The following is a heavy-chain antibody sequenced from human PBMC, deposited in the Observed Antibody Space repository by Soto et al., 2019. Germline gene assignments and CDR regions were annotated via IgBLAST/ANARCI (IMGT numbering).Heavy chain of an antibody. Sequence: QVQLVESGGGEVQPGRSLRLSCAASGFTFSSYAMHWVRQAPGKGLEWVAVISYDGSNKYYADSVKGRFTISRDNSKNTLYLQINSLRAEDTAVYYCAKASYYYDSSGYYSSHWFDPWGQGTLVTVSS. CDR1: GFTFSSYA. D-gene: IGHD3-22*01. CDR3: AKASYYYDSSGYYSSHWFDP. V-gene: IGHV3-30*04. J-gene: IGHJ5*02. CDR2: ISYDGSNK.